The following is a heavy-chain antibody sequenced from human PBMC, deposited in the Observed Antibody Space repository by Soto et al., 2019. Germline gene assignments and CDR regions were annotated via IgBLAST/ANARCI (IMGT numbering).Heavy chain of an antibody. CDR1: GFTFSSYV. V-gene: IGHV3-23*01. CDR2: ISGSGGGT. J-gene: IGHJ4*02. CDR3: AKDKDTAMVSSNGVFDY. Sequence: GGSLRLSCAASGFTFSSYVMSWVRQAPGKGLEWVSAISGSGGGTYYADSVKGRFTISRDNSKNTLYLQMNSLRAEDTAVYYCAKDKDTAMVSSNGVFDYWGQGTLVTVSS. D-gene: IGHD5-18*01.